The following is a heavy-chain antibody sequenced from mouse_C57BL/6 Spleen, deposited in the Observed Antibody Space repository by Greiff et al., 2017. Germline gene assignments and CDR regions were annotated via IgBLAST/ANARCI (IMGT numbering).Heavy chain of an antibody. J-gene: IGHJ2*01. Sequence: QVQLQQSGAELARPGASVKLSCKASGYTFTSYGMSWVKQRTGQGLEWIGEIYPRGGNTYYNEKFKGKATLTADKSSSTAYMELRSLTSEDAAVYFCAGYGSRPYFDYWGQGTTLTVSS. D-gene: IGHD1-1*01. V-gene: IGHV1-81*01. CDR3: AGYGSRPYFDY. CDR2: IYPRGGNT. CDR1: GYTFTSYG.